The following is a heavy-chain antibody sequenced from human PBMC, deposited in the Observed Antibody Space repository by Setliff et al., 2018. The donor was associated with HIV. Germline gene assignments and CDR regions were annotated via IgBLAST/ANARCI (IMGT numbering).Heavy chain of an antibody. D-gene: IGHD3-22*01. CDR1: GYTFTGYY. Sequence: ASVKVSCKASGYTFTGYYMHWVRQAPGQGLEWLGWINPNSGGTTYAQKFQGRVTMTRDKSSSTAYLEVSRLRSDDTAVYYCARGMDYYDTSGYYQYYFDYLGQGTLVTVSS. J-gene: IGHJ4*02. CDR3: ARGMDYYDTSGYYQYYFDY. CDR2: INPNSGGT. V-gene: IGHV1-2*02.